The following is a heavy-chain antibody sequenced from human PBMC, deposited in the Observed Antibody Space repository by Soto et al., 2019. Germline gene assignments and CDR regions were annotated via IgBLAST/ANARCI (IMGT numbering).Heavy chain of an antibody. Sequence: GASVKVSCKASGGTFSSYAISWVRQAPGQGLEWMGGIIPIFGTANYAQKFQGWVTMTRDTSISTAYMELSRLRSDDTAVYYCARDLGITGTTPYYYGMDVWGQGTTVTVSS. J-gene: IGHJ6*02. CDR3: ARDLGITGTTPYYYGMDV. V-gene: IGHV1-69*05. D-gene: IGHD1-20*01. CDR1: GGTFSSYA. CDR2: IIPIFGTA.